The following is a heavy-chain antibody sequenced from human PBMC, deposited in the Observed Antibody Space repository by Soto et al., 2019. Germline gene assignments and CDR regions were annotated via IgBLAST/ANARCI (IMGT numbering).Heavy chain of an antibody. V-gene: IGHV1-69*13. CDR3: ARDPIWTYTLSYARLNYLDP. D-gene: IGHD3-16*01. CDR2: IIPIFGTA. Sequence: SVKVSCKASGGTFSSYAISWVRQAPGQGLEWMGGIIPIFGTANYAQKFRGRVTITADASTSTAYMELSSLRSDDTAVYYCARDPIWTYTLSYARLNYLDPWGQGTLVTVSS. CDR1: GGTFSSYA. J-gene: IGHJ5*02.